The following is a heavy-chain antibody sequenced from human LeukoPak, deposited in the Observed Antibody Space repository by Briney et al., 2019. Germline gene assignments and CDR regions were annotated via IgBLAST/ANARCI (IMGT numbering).Heavy chain of an antibody. CDR2: IYGGGYT. CDR1: EFTVSGDY. CDR3: ARLAYSSLHGDY. D-gene: IGHD6-19*01. V-gene: IGHV3-66*02. J-gene: IGHJ4*02. Sequence: PGGSLRLSCAASEFTVSGDYMTWVRQAPGKGLEGVSVIYGGGYTYYTDPVKGRFTISRDNSKNTLYLQMNSLRAEDTAVYYCARLAYSSLHGDYWGQGTLVAVSS.